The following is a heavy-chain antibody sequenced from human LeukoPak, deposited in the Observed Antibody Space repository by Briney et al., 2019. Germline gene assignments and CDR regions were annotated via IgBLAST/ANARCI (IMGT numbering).Heavy chain of an antibody. Sequence: GGSLRLSCAASGFSFSNAWMSWVRQAPGKGLEWVGRIKRKSDGGTTDYAAPVKGRFSISRDDSKNTLYLQMDSLKSEDTAVYYCATRAGGSYYGEDYFDYWGQGSLVTVSS. CDR3: ATRAGGSYYGEDYFDY. CDR1: GFSFSNAW. V-gene: IGHV3-15*05. J-gene: IGHJ4*02. CDR2: IKRKSDGGTT. D-gene: IGHD1-26*01.